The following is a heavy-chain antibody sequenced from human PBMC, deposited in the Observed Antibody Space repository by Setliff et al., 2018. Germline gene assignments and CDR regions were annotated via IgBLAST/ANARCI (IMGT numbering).Heavy chain of an antibody. D-gene: IGHD3-3*01. CDR3: ARAGPTVTFFRVLVISWWDP. J-gene: IGHJ5*02. CDR1: GDSISSGSYY. CDR2: FHTGGST. V-gene: IGHV4-61*09. Sequence: KPSETLSLTCTVSGDSISSGSYYWTWIRQPAGKGLEWIGHFHTGGSTNYNRSLRSRVSISVDTSKHQFSLKLSSVTAADTATYYCARAGPTVTFFRVLVISWWDPWGQGSLVTVSS.